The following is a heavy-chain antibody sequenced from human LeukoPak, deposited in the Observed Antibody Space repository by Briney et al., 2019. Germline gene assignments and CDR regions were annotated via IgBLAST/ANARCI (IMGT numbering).Heavy chain of an antibody. J-gene: IGHJ4*02. V-gene: IGHV3-23*01. D-gene: IGHD3-22*01. CDR2: FCGGGGST. CDR1: GFTSISPS. Sequence: GYLVVVCALSGFTSISPSICLVRPAPGEGGGWGAAFCGGGGSTYYADSVKGRFTISRDNSKNTLYLQMNSLRAEDTAVYYCAKGVGYDTSGYYYVPFDYWGQGTLVTVSS. CDR3: AKGVGYDTSGYYYVPFDY.